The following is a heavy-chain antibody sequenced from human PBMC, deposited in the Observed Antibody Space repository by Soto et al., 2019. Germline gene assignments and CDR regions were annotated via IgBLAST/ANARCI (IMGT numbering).Heavy chain of an antibody. CDR2: ISAYNGNT. CDR3: ASGIQLWAGRYYGMDV. Sequence: ASVKVSCKASGYTFTSYGISWVRQAPGQGLEWMGWISAYNGNTNYAQKLQGRVTMTTDTSTSTAYMELRSLRSDDTAVYYCASGIQLWAGRYYGMDVWGQGTTVTVSS. V-gene: IGHV1-18*01. CDR1: GYTFTSYG. J-gene: IGHJ6*02. D-gene: IGHD5-18*01.